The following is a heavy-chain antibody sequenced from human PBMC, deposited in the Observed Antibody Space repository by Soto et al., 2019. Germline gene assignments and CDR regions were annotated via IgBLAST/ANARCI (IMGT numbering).Heavy chain of an antibody. CDR3: ARTLSSWYGGEFDY. V-gene: IGHV4-4*02. J-gene: IGHJ4*02. D-gene: IGHD6-13*01. CDR2: IYHSGST. CDR1: SGSISSSNW. Sequence: QVQLQESGPGLVKPSGTLSLTCAVSSGSISSSNWWSWVRQPPGKGLEGIGEIYHSGSTNYNPSLKSRVTISVDKSKNQFSLKLSSVTAADTAVYYCARTLSSWYGGEFDYWGQGTLVTVSS.